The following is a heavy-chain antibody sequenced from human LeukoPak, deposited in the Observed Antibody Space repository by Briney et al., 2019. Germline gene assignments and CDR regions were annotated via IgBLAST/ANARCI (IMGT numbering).Heavy chain of an antibody. Sequence: SETLSLTCTGSGGSFSTYYWSWIRQPPGKGLEWIGYIYYSGSTNYNPSLKSRVTISVDTSKNQFSLKLSSVTAADTAVYYCARDEGDGSYFDNWGQGTLVTVSS. CDR3: ARDEGDGSYFDN. CDR1: GGSFSTYY. CDR2: IYYSGST. J-gene: IGHJ4*02. V-gene: IGHV4-59*01. D-gene: IGHD2-15*01.